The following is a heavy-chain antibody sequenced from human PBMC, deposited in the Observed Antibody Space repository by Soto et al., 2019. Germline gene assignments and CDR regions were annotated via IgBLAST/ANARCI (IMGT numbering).Heavy chain of an antibody. J-gene: IGHJ6*02. CDR3: AREDSYGWSGESLDV. Sequence: PSETLSLTCAVVGDSLRGQSWNWIRQSPGKGLEWIGELDQSGGTNYNPSLKSRAIISDDTSKNQFSLTLTSVTAADTAVYYCAREDSYGWSGESLDVCGQGTKVTVSS. CDR1: GDSLRGQS. CDR2: LDQSGGT. D-gene: IGHD6-19*01. V-gene: IGHV4-34*01.